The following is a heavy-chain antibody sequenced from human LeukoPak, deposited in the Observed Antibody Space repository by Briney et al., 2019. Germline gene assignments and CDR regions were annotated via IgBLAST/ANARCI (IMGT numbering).Heavy chain of an antibody. J-gene: IGHJ4*02. CDR2: INHSGST. CDR1: GGSFSGYY. Sequence: KTSETLSLTCAVYGGSFSGYYWSWIRQPPGKGLEWIGEINHSGSTNYNPSLKSRVTISVDTSKNQFSLKLSSVIAADTAVYYCARQILGVVPAAITNDYWGQGTLVTVSS. D-gene: IGHD2-2*02. CDR3: ARQILGVVPAAITNDY. V-gene: IGHV4-34*01.